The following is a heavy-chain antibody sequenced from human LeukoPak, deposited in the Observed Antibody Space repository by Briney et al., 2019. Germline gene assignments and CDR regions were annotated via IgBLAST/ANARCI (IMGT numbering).Heavy chain of an antibody. CDR3: ARGLPGGSYFAYFDY. J-gene: IGHJ4*02. Sequence: GGSLRLSCAASGFTFSSYSMNWVRQAPGKGLEWVSSISSSSSYIYYADSVKGRFTISRDNAKNSLYLQMNSLRAEDTAVYYCARGLPGGSYFAYFDYWGQGTLVTVSS. D-gene: IGHD1-26*01. V-gene: IGHV3-21*01. CDR2: ISSSSSYI. CDR1: GFTFSSYS.